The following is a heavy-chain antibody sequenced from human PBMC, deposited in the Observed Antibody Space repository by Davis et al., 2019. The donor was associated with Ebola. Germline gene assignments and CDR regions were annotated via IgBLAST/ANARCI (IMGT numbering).Heavy chain of an antibody. D-gene: IGHD3-10*01. CDR3: AKKLWFREGPYYYYYGMDV. CDR1: GGSFSGYY. Sequence: SETLSLTCAVYGGSFSGYYWSWIRQPPGKGLEWIGEINHSGSTNYNPSFKSRVTISVDTSKNQFSLKLSSVTAADTAVYYCAKKLWFREGPYYYYYGMDVWGQGTTVTVSS. V-gene: IGHV4-34*01. CDR2: INHSGST. J-gene: IGHJ6*02.